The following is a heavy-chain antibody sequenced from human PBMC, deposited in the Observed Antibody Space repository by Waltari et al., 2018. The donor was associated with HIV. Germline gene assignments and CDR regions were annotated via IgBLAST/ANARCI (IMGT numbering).Heavy chain of an antibody. D-gene: IGHD6-19*01. CDR2: IYHDGSTHDEST. J-gene: IGHJ3*02. CDR1: GGSITSSSNF. Sequence: QMQLQESGPGLVKPSETLSLTCTVSGGSITSSSNFWGWIRQPPEKGLEWIGSIYHDGSTHDESTHKDSSLKRRVTISLDTSKNLFSLEVTSVTATDTAIYYCASSYTYSVWGAFDTWGQGTMVTVSS. CDR3: ASSYTYSVWGAFDT. V-gene: IGHV4-39*02.